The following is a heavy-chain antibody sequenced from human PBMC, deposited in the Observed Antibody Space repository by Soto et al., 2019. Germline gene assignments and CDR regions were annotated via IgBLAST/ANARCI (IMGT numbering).Heavy chain of an antibody. CDR1: GDSISSSNYY. V-gene: IGHV4-39*01. J-gene: IGHJ6*02. D-gene: IGHD2-15*01. CDR2: IYYSGST. CDR3: ARGGYCSGASCAYMGHYYYYGMDV. Sequence: SETLSLTCTVSGDSISSSNYYWGWIRQPPGKGLEWIGSIYYSGSTYYNPSLKSRVTISVDTSKNQFSLKLSSVTAADTAMYYCARGGYCSGASCAYMGHYYYYGMDVWGQGTTVTVSS.